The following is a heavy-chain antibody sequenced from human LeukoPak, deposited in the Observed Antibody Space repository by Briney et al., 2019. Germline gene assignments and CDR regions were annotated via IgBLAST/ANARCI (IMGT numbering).Heavy chain of an antibody. Sequence: GGSLRLSCAASGFTFDDYAMHWVRQAPGRGLEWVSLIVWDGGSTYYADSVKGRFTISRDNSKNSLYLQMNSLRAEDTALYYCAKGQYRSNYYFDYWGQGTLVTVSS. V-gene: IGHV3-43D*03. CDR1: GFTFDDYA. D-gene: IGHD2/OR15-2a*01. CDR3: AKGQYRSNYYFDY. CDR2: IVWDGGST. J-gene: IGHJ4*02.